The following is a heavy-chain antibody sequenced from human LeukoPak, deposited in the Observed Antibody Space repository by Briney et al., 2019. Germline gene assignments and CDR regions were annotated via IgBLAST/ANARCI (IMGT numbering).Heavy chain of an antibody. V-gene: IGHV3-15*01. D-gene: IGHD3-22*01. J-gene: IGHJ4*02. CDR2: IKRNTDGGTT. Sequence: GSLRLPCAASGFTFRNVWMSWVRPAPRQGLEWIGLIKRNTDGGTTEYAPPVKSTPTISRDDSKNTLHLQMNSLKTEDTAVYYCTTDRYYDSSGYYYPFDDWGEGTLVTVPS. CDR3: TTDRYYDSSGYYYPFDD. CDR1: GFTFRNVW.